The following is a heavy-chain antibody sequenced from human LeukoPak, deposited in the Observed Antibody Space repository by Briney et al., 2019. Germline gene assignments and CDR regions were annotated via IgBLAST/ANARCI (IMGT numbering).Heavy chain of an antibody. CDR2: ISAYNGNT. CDR3: ASEGYSGYGYFDY. J-gene: IGHJ4*02. Sequence: ASVKVSCNASAYTFTSYGISWVRQAPGPGREWMGWISAYNGNTNYAQKLQGRVTMTTDTSTSTAYMELRSLRSDDTAVYYCASEGYSGYGYFDYWGQGTLVTVSS. CDR1: AYTFTSYG. D-gene: IGHD5-12*01. V-gene: IGHV1-18*01.